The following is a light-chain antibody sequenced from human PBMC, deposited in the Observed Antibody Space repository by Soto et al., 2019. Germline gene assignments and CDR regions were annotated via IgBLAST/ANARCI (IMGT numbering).Light chain of an antibody. J-gene: IGKJ1*01. Sequence: EIVLTHSPATLSLSPGERATLSCRASQSVSSYLAWYQQKPGQAPRLLIYDASNRATGIPARFSGSGSGTDFTLTISRLEPEDFAVYYRQQYGSSRSTFGQGTKVDIK. CDR2: DAS. CDR1: QSVSSY. V-gene: IGKV3-20*01. CDR3: QQYGSSRST.